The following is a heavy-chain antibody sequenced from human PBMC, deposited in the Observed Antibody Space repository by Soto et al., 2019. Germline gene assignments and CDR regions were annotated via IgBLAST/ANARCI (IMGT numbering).Heavy chain of an antibody. Sequence: LRLSCTASGFTFGDYAMSWVRQAPGKGLEWVGFIRSKAYGGTTEYAASVKGRFTISRDDSKSIAYLQMNSLKTEDTAVYYCTRDYPGRNYYYYGMDVWGQGTTVTVSS. J-gene: IGHJ6*02. CDR3: TRDYPGRNYYYYGMDV. V-gene: IGHV3-49*04. D-gene: IGHD1-26*01. CDR2: IRSKAYGGTT. CDR1: GFTFGDYA.